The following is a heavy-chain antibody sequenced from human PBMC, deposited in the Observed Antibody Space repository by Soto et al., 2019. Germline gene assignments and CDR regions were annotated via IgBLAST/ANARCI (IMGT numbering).Heavy chain of an antibody. CDR2: VSSDGINK. J-gene: IGHJ4*02. D-gene: IGHD6-19*01. V-gene: IGHV3-30-3*01. CDR3: ARDQWLLLGGDY. CDR1: GLTFSSYA. Sequence: QVQLVESGGGVVQPGRSLRLSCTASGLTFSSYAFHWVRQAPGKGLEWVASVSSDGINKYYADSVKGRFTVSRDNSKSTLYMQMASLRAEDTAVYYSARDQWLLLGGDYWGQGTLVAVSS.